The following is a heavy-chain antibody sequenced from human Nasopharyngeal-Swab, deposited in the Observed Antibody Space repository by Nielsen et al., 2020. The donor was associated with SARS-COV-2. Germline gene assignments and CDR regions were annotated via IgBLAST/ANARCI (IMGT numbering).Heavy chain of an antibody. V-gene: IGHV4-59*13. CDR2: IYYSGST. J-gene: IGHJ3*02. D-gene: IGHD3-22*01. CDR1: GGSISSYY. CDR3: ARDSNPDSIGYYYEGAAFDI. Sequence: SETLSLTCTVSGGSISSYYWSWIRQPPGKGLEWIGYIYYSGSTNYNPSLKSRVTISVDTSKNQFSLKLSSVTAADTAVYYWARDSNPDSIGYYYEGAAFDIWGQGKMVTVSS.